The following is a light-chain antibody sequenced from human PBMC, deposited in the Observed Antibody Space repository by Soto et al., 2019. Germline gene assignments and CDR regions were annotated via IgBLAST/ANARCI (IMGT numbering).Light chain of an antibody. Sequence: EIVMTQSPGTLSVSLEERVTLSCRASESLSTYLAWYQQKPGQAPRLLIYGASTKATGIPARFSGSGSATDFTLTISSLQSEDFAVYYCQSYNDWPFTFGQGTKLEI. V-gene: IGKV3-15*01. CDR2: GAS. CDR1: ESLSTY. J-gene: IGKJ2*01. CDR3: QSYNDWPFT.